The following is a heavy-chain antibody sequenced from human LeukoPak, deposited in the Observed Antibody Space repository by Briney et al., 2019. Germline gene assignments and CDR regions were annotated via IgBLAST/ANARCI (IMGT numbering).Heavy chain of an antibody. Sequence: ASVKVSCKASGYTFTSYGISWVRQAPGQGLEWMGGIIPIFGTTNYAQKFQGRVTITTDESTSTAYMELSSLRSEDTAVYYCARGVYRIFPGGDWFDSWGQGTLVTVSS. CDR2: IIPIFGTT. D-gene: IGHD2-21*01. V-gene: IGHV1-69*05. J-gene: IGHJ5*01. CDR1: GYTFTSYG. CDR3: ARGVYRIFPGGDWFDS.